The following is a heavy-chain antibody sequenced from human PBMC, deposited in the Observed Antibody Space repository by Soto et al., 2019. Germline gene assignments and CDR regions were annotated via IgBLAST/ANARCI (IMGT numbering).Heavy chain of an antibody. Sequence: QVQLVQSGAEVKKPGASVKVSCKVSGSTLTELSMHWVRQAPGKGLEWMGGFDPEDGETIYAQKFQGRVTMTEDTSTDTAYMELSSLRSEDTAVYYCATYSGSYRPRGNYWFDPWGQGTLVTVSS. CDR1: GSTLTELS. CDR3: ATYSGSYRPRGNYWFDP. CDR2: FDPEDGET. D-gene: IGHD1-26*01. V-gene: IGHV1-24*01. J-gene: IGHJ5*02.